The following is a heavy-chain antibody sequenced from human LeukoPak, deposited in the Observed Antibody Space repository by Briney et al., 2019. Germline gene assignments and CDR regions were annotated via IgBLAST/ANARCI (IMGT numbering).Heavy chain of an antibody. CDR1: GFNLNSYM. J-gene: IGHJ5*02. V-gene: IGHV3-21*01. CDR3: TRVAQSGPTGWFDP. D-gene: IGHD3-10*01. CDR2: ISSTGSYI. Sequence: GGSLRLSCAASGFNLNSYMLNWVRQAPGKGLEWVSSISSTGSYIYYADSAKGRFTISRDNPGNVMYLQMDSLRAEDTAVYYCTRVAQSGPTGWFDPWGQGTLVTVSS.